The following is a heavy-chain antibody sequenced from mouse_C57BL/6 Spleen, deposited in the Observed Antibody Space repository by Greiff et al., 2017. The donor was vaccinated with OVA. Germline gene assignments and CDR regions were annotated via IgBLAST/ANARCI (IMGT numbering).Heavy chain of an antibody. CDR2: ISDGGSYT. CDR1: GFTFSSYA. D-gene: IGHD2-10*02. CDR3: ARGPSRSFDY. Sequence: EVKLMESGGGLVKPGGSLKLSCAASGFTFSSYAMSWVRQTPEKRLEWVATISDGGSYTYYPDNVKGRFTVSRDNAKNNLYLQMSHLKSEDTAMYYCARGPSRSFDYWGHGTTLTVSS. J-gene: IGHJ2*01. V-gene: IGHV5-4*03.